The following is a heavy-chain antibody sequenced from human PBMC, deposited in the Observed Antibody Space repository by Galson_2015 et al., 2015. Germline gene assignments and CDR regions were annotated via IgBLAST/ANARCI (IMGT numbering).Heavy chain of an antibody. D-gene: IGHD2-8*01. J-gene: IGHJ5*02. CDR1: GGTFSSYA. CDR3: ARDLSPVPYCTNGVCYTRNWFDP. CDR2: IIPIFGTA. Sequence: SVKVFCKASGGTFSSYAISWVRQAPGQGLEWMGGIIPIFGTANYAQKFQGRVTITADESTSTAYMELSSLRSEDTAVYYCARDLSPVPYCTNGVCYTRNWFDPWGQGTLVTVSS. V-gene: IGHV1-69*13.